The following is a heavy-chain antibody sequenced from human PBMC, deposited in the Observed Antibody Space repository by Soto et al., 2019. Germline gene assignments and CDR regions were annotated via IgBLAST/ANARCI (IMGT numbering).Heavy chain of an antibody. J-gene: IGHJ6*03. Sequence: GGSLRLSCAASGFTVSSNYMSWVRQAPGEGLEWVSVIYSGGSTYYADSVKGRFTISRDNSKNTLYLQMNSLRAEDTAVYYCARGSKWFGDYYYYYMDVWGKGTTVTVSS. V-gene: IGHV3-66*01. D-gene: IGHD3-10*01. CDR2: IYSGGST. CDR1: GFTVSSNY. CDR3: ARGSKWFGDYYYYYMDV.